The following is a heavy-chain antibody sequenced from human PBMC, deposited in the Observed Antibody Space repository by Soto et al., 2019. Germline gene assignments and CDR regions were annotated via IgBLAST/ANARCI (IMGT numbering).Heavy chain of an antibody. CDR1: GGSVSSGSYY. D-gene: IGHD3-10*01. J-gene: IGHJ6*02. V-gene: IGHV4-61*01. CDR3: ARGVRQPSDGSGYGMDV. Sequence: PSETLSLTCTVSGGSVSSGSYYWSWIRQPPGKGLEWIGYIYCSGSTNYNPSLKSRVTISVDTSKNQFSLKLSSVTAADTAVYFCARGVRQPSDGSGYGMDVWGQGTTVTVSS. CDR2: IYCSGST.